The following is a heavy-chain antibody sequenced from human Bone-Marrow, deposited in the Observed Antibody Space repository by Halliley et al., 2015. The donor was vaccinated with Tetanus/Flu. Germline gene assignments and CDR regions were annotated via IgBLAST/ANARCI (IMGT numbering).Heavy chain of an antibody. V-gene: IGHV1-3*01. CDR2: INVGNGNT. J-gene: IGHJ1*01. CDR3: ARDLGYGDYDN. Sequence: GWRGWINVGNGNTQYSQKFQGRVTISRDTSANVAYMELRSLRSEDTAVYFCARDLGYGDYDNWGQGALVTVFS. D-gene: IGHD4-17*01.